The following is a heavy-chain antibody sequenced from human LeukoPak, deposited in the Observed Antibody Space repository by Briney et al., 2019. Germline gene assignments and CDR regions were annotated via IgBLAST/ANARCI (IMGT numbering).Heavy chain of an antibody. CDR2: INHSGST. D-gene: IGHD6-13*01. CDR1: GGSFSGYY. J-gene: IGHJ4*02. V-gene: IGHV4-34*01. Sequence: PSETLSLTCAVYGGSFSGYYWSWIRQPPGKGLEWIGEINHSGSTNYNPSLKSRVTISVDTSKNQFSLKLSSVTAADTAVYYCARGETVIAAAFYLSEWGQGTLVTVSS. CDR3: ARGETVIAAAFYLSE.